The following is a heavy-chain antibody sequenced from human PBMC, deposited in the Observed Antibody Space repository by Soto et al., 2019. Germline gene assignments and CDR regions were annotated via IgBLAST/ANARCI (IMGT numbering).Heavy chain of an antibody. CDR1: GFTFSSYA. Sequence: EVQLLESGGGLVQPGESLRLSCAASGFTFSSYAMSWVRQAPGKGLEWVSAISGSGDGTYYADSVKGRFTISRDNSKNTLYLQMNSLRAEDTAVYSCAKPKGGKDERFDSWGQGTLVTVSS. CDR3: AKPKGGKDERFDS. CDR2: ISGSGDGT. V-gene: IGHV3-23*01. D-gene: IGHD3-16*01. J-gene: IGHJ4*02.